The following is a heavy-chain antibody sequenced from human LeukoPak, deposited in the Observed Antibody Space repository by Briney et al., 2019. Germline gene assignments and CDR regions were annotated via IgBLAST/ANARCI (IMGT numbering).Heavy chain of an antibody. Sequence: GRSLRLSCAASGFTFSSYGMHWVRQAPGKGLEWVAVIWYDGSNKYYADSVKGRFTISRDNSKNTLYLQMNSLRAEDTAVYYCAKDLYYYYMDVWGKGTTVTVSS. CDR3: AKDLYYYYMDV. J-gene: IGHJ6*03. V-gene: IGHV3-33*06. CDR2: IWYDGSNK. CDR1: GFTFSSYG.